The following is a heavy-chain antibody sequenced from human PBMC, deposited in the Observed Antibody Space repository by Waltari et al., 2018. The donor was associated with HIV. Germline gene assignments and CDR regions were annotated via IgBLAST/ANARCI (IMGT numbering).Heavy chain of an antibody. CDR1: GGTFGSYA. CDR3: ARDLSPKVVAGTVFQH. Sequence: QVQLVQSGAEVKKPGSSVKVSCKASGGTFGSYAISWVRQAPGQGLEWMGGIIPIFGTTNYAQKFQGRVTITADESTSTAYMELSSLRSEDTAVYYCARDLSPKVVAGTVFQHWGQGTLVTVSS. D-gene: IGHD6-19*01. J-gene: IGHJ1*01. V-gene: IGHV1-69*01. CDR2: IIPIFGTT.